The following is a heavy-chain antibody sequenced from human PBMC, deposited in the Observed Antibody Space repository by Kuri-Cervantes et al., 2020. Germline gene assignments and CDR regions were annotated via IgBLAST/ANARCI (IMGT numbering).Heavy chain of an antibody. CDR2: ISYDGSSK. V-gene: IGHV3-30*18. J-gene: IGHJ2*01. CDR3: AKARGSMMAYDSSGYGYFDL. Sequence: GESLKISCAASGFTFSSYGKHWVRQAPGKGLEWVAVISYDGSSKYYADSVKGRFTISRDNSKNTLYLQMNSLRAEDTAVYYCAKARGSMMAYDSSGYGYFDLWGRGTLVTVSS. CDR1: GFTFSSYG. D-gene: IGHD3-22*01.